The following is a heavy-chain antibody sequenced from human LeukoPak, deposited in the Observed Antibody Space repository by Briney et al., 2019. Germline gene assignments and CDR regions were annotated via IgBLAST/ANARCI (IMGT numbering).Heavy chain of an antibody. CDR2: IYTSGST. V-gene: IGHV4-4*07. CDR3: ARDRGFGENNWFDP. Sequence: PSETLSLTCTVSGGSISSYYWSWIRQPPGKGLEWIGRIYTSGSTNYNPSLKSRVTMSVDTSKNQFSLKLSSVTAADTAVYYCARDRGFGENNWFDPWGQGTLVTVSS. CDR1: GGSISSYY. J-gene: IGHJ5*02. D-gene: IGHD3-10*01.